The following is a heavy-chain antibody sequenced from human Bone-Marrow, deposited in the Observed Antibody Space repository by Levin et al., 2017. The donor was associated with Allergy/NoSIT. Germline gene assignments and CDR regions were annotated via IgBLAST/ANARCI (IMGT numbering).Heavy chain of an antibody. V-gene: IGHV3-33*01. CDR2: IWDDGSNQ. D-gene: IGHD3-10*01. CDR3: ARDAFGSGSCQMQH. Sequence: GGSLRLSCAASGFTFSTHGMHWVRQAPGKGLEWVAVIWDDGSNQLYADAVKGRFTISRDNSRNTVFLQMNSLRAADTAVYFCARDAFGSGSCQMQHWGQGTLVTVSS. J-gene: IGHJ1*01. CDR1: GFTFSTHG.